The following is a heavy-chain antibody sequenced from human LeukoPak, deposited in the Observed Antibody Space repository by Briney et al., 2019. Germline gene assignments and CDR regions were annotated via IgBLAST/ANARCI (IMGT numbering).Heavy chain of an antibody. CDR3: AREPYSSGFNWSDP. D-gene: IGHD6-19*01. CDR1: GGSISSYY. J-gene: IGHJ5*02. Sequence: KPSETLSLTCTVSGGSISSYYWSWIRQPAGKGLEWIGRIYTSGSTNYNPSLKSRVTMSVDTSKNQFSLKLSSVTAADTAVYYCAREPYSSGFNWSDPWGQGTLVTVSS. V-gene: IGHV4-4*07. CDR2: IYTSGST.